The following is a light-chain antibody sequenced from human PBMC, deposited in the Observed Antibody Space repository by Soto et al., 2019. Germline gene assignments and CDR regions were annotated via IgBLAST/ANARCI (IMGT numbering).Light chain of an antibody. J-gene: IGKJ4*01. CDR1: QSVSTS. V-gene: IGKV3-15*01. CDR3: QQHKDWPLT. CDR2: AAF. Sequence: EIVMTQSPATLSVSPGERVTLSCRASQSVSTSVAWYQQKPGQAPRLLIYAAFTRATGVPARFSGSGSGTEFALTSSGLQSEDFAVYHCQQHKDWPLTFGGGTKVEMK.